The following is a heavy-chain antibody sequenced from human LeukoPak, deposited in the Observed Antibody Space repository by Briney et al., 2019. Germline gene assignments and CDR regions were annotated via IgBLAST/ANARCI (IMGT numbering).Heavy chain of an antibody. V-gene: IGHV3-33*01. Sequence: GRSLRLSCAASGFTFSSYGMHWVRQAPGKGLEWVAVIWYGGSNKYYADSVKGRFTISRDNSKNTLYLQMNSLRAEDTAVYYCARENYYDSSGYYLALDYWGQGTLVTVSS. CDR2: IWYGGSNK. J-gene: IGHJ4*02. CDR1: GFTFSSYG. D-gene: IGHD3-22*01. CDR3: ARENYYDSSGYYLALDY.